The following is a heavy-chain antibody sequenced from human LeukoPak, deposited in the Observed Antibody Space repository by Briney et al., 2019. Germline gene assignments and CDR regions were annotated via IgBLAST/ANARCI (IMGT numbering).Heavy chain of an antibody. Sequence: SQTLSLTCTVSGGSISSGGYYWSWIRQHPGKGLEWIGYIYYSGSTYYNPSLKSRVTISVDTSKNQFSLKLSSVTAADTAVYYCARDQGNDSDAFDIWVQGTMVTVSS. J-gene: IGHJ3*02. CDR2: IYYSGST. CDR1: GGSISSGGYY. D-gene: IGHD2-21*02. CDR3: ARDQGNDSDAFDI. V-gene: IGHV4-31*03.